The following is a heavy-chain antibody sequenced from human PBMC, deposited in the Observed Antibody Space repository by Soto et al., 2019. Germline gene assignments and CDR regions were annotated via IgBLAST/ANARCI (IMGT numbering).Heavy chain of an antibody. CDR1: GGSISSYY. CDR3: ARLYDFWSGYYLQGPVDAFDI. D-gene: IGHD3-3*01. V-gene: IGHV4-59*08. CDR2: IYYSGST. Sequence: SETLSLTCTVSGGSISSYYWSWIRQPPGKGLEWIGYIYYSGSTNYNPSLKSRVTISVDTSKNQFSLKLSSVTAADTAVYYCARLYDFWSGYYLQGPVDAFDIWGQGTMVTVSS. J-gene: IGHJ3*02.